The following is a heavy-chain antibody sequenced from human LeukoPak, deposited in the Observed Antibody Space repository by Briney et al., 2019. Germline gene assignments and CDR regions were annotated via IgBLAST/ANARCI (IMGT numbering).Heavy chain of an antibody. V-gene: IGHV3-23*01. Sequence: GGSLRLSCAASGFTFSSYAMSWVRQAPGKGLEWVSAISGSGGSTYYADSVKGRFTISRDNSKNTLYLQMNSLRAEGTAVYYCVYFWSGYPVDYWGQGTLVTVSS. D-gene: IGHD3-3*01. CDR3: VYFWSGYPVDY. CDR2: ISGSGGST. CDR1: GFTFSSYA. J-gene: IGHJ4*02.